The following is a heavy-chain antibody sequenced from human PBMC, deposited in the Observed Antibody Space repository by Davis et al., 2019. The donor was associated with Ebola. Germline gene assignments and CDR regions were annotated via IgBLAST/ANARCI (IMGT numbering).Heavy chain of an antibody. J-gene: IGHJ6*02. CDR1: GGSISRGGYS. V-gene: IGHV4-30-2*01. CDR2: IYHSGCT. CDR3: ARRYDYYHYGMDV. Sequence: SETLSLSCAVYGGSISRGGYSWSWIRQPPGKGLEWMGYIYHSGCTYYNPSLKSRVTISVDRSKNQFSLKLSSVTAADTAVYYCARRYDYYHYGMDVWGQGTAVTVSS. D-gene: IGHD3-9*01.